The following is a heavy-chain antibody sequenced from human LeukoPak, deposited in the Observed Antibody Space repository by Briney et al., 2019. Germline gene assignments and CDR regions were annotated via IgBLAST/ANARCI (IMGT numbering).Heavy chain of an antibody. CDR1: GFTASSNY. CDR2: IYYSGST. D-gene: IGHD1-1*01. J-gene: IGHJ4*02. Sequence: GSLRLSCAASGFTASSNYMSWVRQAPGKGLEWIGYIYYSGSTNYNPSLKSRVTISVDTSKNQFSLKLSSVTAADTAVYYCARGLGPTTIDYWGQGTLVTVSS. V-gene: IGHV4-59*02. CDR3: ARGLGPTTIDY.